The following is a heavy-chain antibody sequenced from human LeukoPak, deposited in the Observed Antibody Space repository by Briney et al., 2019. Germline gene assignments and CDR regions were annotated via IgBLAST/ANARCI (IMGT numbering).Heavy chain of an antibody. CDR1: GYTFTSYY. V-gene: IGHV1-46*01. J-gene: IGHJ1*01. D-gene: IGHD3-3*01. CDR2: INPSGGST. CDR3: ATAPRLLLEYFQH. Sequence: ASVKVSCKASGYTFTSYYMHWVRQAPGQGLEWMGIINPSGGSTSYAQKFQGRVTMTEDTSTDTAYMELSSLRSEDTAVYYCATAPRLLLEYFQHWGQGTLVTVSS.